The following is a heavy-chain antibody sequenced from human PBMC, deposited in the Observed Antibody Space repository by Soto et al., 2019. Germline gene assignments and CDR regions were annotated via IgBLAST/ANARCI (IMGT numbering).Heavy chain of an antibody. CDR1: GFTFSSYS. CDR2: ISSSSSYI. V-gene: IGHV3-21*01. CDR3: ARWDSGWHFDY. Sequence: GGSLRLSCAASGFTFSSYSMNWVRQAPGKGLEWVSSISSSSSYIYYADSVKGRFTISRDNAKNSLYLQMNSLRAEDTAVYYCARWDSGWHFDYWGQGTLVTVSS. J-gene: IGHJ4*02. D-gene: IGHD6-19*01.